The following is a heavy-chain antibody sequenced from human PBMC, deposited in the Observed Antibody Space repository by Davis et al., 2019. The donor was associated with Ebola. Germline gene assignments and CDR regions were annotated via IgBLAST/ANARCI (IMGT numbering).Heavy chain of an antibody. CDR3: AKGLKVSGWYYFDY. Sequence: GESLKISCAASGFTFSDYYMSWIRQAPGKGLEWVAVISYDGSNKYYADSVKGRFTISRDNSKNTLYLQMNSLRAEDTAVYYCAKGLKVSGWYYFDYWGQGTLVTVSS. J-gene: IGHJ4*02. D-gene: IGHD6-19*01. V-gene: IGHV3-30*18. CDR2: ISYDGSNK. CDR1: GFTFSDYY.